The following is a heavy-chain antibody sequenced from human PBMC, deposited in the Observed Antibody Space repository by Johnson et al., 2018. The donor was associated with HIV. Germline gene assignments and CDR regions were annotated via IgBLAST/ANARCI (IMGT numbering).Heavy chain of an antibody. J-gene: IGHJ3*02. CDR2: IGTAGDT. CDR1: GFTFSSYD. Sequence: VQLVESGGGLVQPGGSLRLSCADSGFTFSSYDMHWVRQATGKGLEWVSAIGTAGDTYYPGSVKGRFTISRENAKNTLYLQMNSLRAEDTAVYYCAKERRAPRAFDIWGQGTMVTVSS. V-gene: IGHV3-13*01. CDR3: AKERRAPRAFDI. D-gene: IGHD1-26*01.